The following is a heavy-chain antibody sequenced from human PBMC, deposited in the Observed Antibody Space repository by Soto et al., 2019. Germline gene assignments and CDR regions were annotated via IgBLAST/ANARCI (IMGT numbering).Heavy chain of an antibody. Sequence: QVQLVQSGAEVKKPGASVKVSCKASGYTFTSYDINWVRQAAGQGLEWLGWMNPNSGKEVYAQKFQGRVTMAGNTSISTAYMELSSLRSDDTAVYFCARGLVVVSATYWYFDLWGRGTLVTVSS. CDR2: MNPNSGKE. J-gene: IGHJ2*01. V-gene: IGHV1-8*01. CDR3: ARGLVVVSATYWYFDL. CDR1: GYTFTSYD. D-gene: IGHD2-15*01.